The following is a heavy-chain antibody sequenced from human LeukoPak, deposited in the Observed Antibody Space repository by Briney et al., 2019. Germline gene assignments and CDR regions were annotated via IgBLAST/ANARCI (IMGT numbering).Heavy chain of an antibody. D-gene: IGHD3-22*01. Sequence: GASVKVSCKASGYTFTGYYMHWVRQAPGQGLEWMGWINPNSGGTNYAQKFQGRVTMTRDTSISTAYMELSRLRSDDTAVYYCASLKNYYDSSGYLVTDAFDIWGQGTTVTVSS. V-gene: IGHV1-2*02. J-gene: IGHJ3*02. CDR1: GYTFTGYY. CDR2: INPNSGGT. CDR3: ASLKNYYDSSGYLVTDAFDI.